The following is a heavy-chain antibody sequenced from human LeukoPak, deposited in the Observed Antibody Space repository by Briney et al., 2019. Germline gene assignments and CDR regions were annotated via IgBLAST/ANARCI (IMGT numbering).Heavy chain of an antibody. D-gene: IGHD6-13*01. CDR3: AQSLGSSNWIGNWFDP. CDR1: GGSISSSSHS. V-gene: IGHV4-39*01. CDR2: IYYTGRT. J-gene: IGHJ5*02. Sequence: SETLSLTCTVSGGSISSSSHSWGWIRQPPGKGLEWTGSIYYTGRTYYNPSLKSRVTISVDTSKNQFSLKLSSVTAADTAVYYCAQSLGSSNWIGNWFDPWGQGTLVTGSS.